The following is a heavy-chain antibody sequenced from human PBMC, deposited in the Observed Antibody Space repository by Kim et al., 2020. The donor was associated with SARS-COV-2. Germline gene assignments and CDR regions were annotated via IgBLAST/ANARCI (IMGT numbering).Heavy chain of an antibody. CDR3: ARNLVGDTDLGP. J-gene: IGHJ5*02. D-gene: IGHD1-26*01. CDR2: ISYEGSTQ. Sequence: GGSLRLSCAASGFTFSSHVMHWVRQAPGKGLEGVALISYEGSTQKYTDSVKGLFIVSRDNSKNTLFLQMNRLRPEDTAEYYGARNLVGDTDLGPWGQGTLVTVSS. CDR1: GFTFSSHV. V-gene: IGHV3-30*03.